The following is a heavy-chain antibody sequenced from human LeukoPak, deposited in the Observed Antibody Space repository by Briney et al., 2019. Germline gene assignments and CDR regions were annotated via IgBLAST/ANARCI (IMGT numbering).Heavy chain of an antibody. CDR1: GFTFNRYS. Sequence: PGGSLRLSCFASGFTFNRYSMKWVRQAPGKGLEWVSSISGSSNDKHYIDSVKGRFTISRDNAKNSLFLQMNSLRAEDTAVYYCVRAEGSSGSSEYFQHWGQGTLVTVSS. V-gene: IGHV3-21*01. CDR3: VRAEGSSGSSEYFQH. D-gene: IGHD5-12*01. CDR2: ISGSSNDK. J-gene: IGHJ1*01.